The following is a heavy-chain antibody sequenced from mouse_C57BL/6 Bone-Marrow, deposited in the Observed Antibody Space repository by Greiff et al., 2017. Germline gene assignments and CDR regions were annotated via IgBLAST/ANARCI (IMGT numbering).Heavy chain of an antibody. CDR3: TAECGY. CDR2: IRLKSDNYAT. Sequence: EVQVEESGGGLVQPGGSMKLSCVASGFTFSNYWMNWVRQSPEKGLEWVAQIRLKSDNYATHYAESVKGRFTISRNDSKSSVYLQMNNLRAEDTGMYYCTAECGYWGQGTTLTVSS. V-gene: IGHV6-3*01. J-gene: IGHJ2*01. CDR1: GFTFSNYW.